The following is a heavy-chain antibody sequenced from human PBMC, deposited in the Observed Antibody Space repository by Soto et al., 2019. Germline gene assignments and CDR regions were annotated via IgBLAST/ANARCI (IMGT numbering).Heavy chain of an antibody. V-gene: IGHV3-23*01. CDR1: GFTSSSYA. Sequence: EVQLLESGGGLVQPGGSLTLSCAASGFTSSSYAMSWVRQAPGKGLEWVSAISGGGGNTYYADSVKGRFTISRDNSKRTRYLQMNSRSAEDTAIYSCAKASVGMWSDFDYWGQGTLVTVSS. D-gene: IGHD7-27*01. CDR3: AKASVGMWSDFDY. J-gene: IGHJ4*02. CDR2: ISGGGGNT.